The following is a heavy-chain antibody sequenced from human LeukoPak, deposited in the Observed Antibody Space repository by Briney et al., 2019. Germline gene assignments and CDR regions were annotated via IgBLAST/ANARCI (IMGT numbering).Heavy chain of an antibody. D-gene: IGHD3-10*01. CDR2: IYTSESP. CDR1: GGPLSSYY. Sequence: SETLSLTYTVSGGPLSSYYWSWIRQPAGKGLEWFGRIYTSESPHHDPPLKCRLTMSVDTSKNQFSLKLSFVTAADTAVYYCARAYDGDDAFDIWGQGTMVTVSS. J-gene: IGHJ3*02. V-gene: IGHV4-4*07. CDR3: ARAYDGDDAFDI.